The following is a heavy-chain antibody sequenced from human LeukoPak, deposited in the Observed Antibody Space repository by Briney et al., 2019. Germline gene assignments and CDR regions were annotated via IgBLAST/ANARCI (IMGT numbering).Heavy chain of an antibody. D-gene: IGHD2-21*01. CDR1: GFTFNSYS. Sequence: GGSLRLSCGASGFTFNSYSMNWVRQAPGRGLEWVSYISRTSGTIYYADSVKGRFTISRDNAKNSPYLQMNSLRAEDTAVYYCAKFLPTHIVVANYYFDYWGQGTLVTVSS. V-gene: IGHV3-48*01. J-gene: IGHJ4*02. CDR3: AKFLPTHIVVANYYFDY. CDR2: ISRTSGTI.